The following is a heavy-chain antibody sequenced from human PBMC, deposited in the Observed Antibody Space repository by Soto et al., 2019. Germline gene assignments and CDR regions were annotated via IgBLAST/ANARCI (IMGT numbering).Heavy chain of an antibody. D-gene: IGHD6-6*01. CDR2: ISSSSSYI. V-gene: IGHV3-21*01. Sequence: GGSLRLSCAASGFTFSSYSMNWVRQAPGKGLEWVSSISSSSSYIYYADSVKGRFTISRDNAKNSLYLQMNSLRAEDTAVYYCASGWKEYSSSIDYWGQGTLVTVSS. J-gene: IGHJ4*02. CDR3: ASGWKEYSSSIDY. CDR1: GFTFSSYS.